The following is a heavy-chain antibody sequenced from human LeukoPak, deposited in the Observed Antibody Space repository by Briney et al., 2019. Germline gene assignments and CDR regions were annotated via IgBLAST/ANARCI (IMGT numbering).Heavy chain of an antibody. V-gene: IGHV3-30*02. CDR2: IRNDGSTK. CDR3: AKDSLVSSGWSTGWVFDY. D-gene: IGHD6-19*01. CDR1: GFTFSSFG. J-gene: IGHJ4*02. Sequence: GGSLRLSCAASGFTFSSFGMHWVRQTPGKGLEWVAFIRNDGSTKYYADSVKGRFTISRDNSKNTLSLQMNSLRTEDTAVYHCAKDSLVSSGWSTGWVFDYWGQGTLVTVSS.